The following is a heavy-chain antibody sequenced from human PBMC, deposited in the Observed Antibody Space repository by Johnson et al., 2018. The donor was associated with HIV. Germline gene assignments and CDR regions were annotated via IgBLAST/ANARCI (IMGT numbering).Heavy chain of an antibody. CDR2: IYSGGST. Sequence: VQLVESGGGLVQPGGSLRLSCAASGFTVSSNYMSWVRQAPGKGLEWVSVIYSGGSTYYADSVKGRFTISRANSKHPLYVQMNSLKTEDTAVYYCTTCYCSGGGCYRDVTVTTRGIAFDIWGQGTMVTVSS. CDR1: GFTVSSNY. J-gene: IGHJ3*02. V-gene: IGHV3-66*01. CDR3: TTCYCSGGGCYRDVTVTTRGIAFDI. D-gene: IGHD2-15*01.